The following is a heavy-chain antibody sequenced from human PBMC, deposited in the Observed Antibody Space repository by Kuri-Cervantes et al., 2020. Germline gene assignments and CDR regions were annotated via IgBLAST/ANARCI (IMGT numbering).Heavy chain of an antibody. V-gene: IGHV4-59*11. CDR2: IYYSGST. J-gene: IGHJ4*02. D-gene: IGHD3-10*01. CDR3: ARGFENPIDC. Sequence: SETLSLTCAVYGGSFSGHYWSWIRQPPGKGLEWIGYIYYSGSTNYNPSLKSRVTISVDTSKNQFSLKLSSVTAADTAVYYCARGFENPIDCWGQGTLVTVSS. CDR1: GGSFSGHY.